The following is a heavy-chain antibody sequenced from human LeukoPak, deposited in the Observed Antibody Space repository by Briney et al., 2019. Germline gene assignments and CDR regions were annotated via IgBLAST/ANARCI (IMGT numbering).Heavy chain of an antibody. CDR2: IYYSGST. CDR1: GGSISSYY. CDR3: ARGTGVATIIYYYYYMDV. V-gene: IGHV4-59*01. Sequence: SETLSLTCTVSGGSISSYYWGWIRQPPGKGLEWVGYIYYSGSTNYNPSLKSRVTISVDTSKNQFSLKLSSVTAADTAVYYCARGTGVATIIYYYYYMDVWGKGTPVTVSS. D-gene: IGHD5-24*01. J-gene: IGHJ6*03.